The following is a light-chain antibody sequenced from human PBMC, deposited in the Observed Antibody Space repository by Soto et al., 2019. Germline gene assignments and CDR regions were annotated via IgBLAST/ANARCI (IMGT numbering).Light chain of an antibody. J-gene: IGKJ1*01. CDR2: RVS. CDR1: QSVSNRY. Sequence: EVVLTQSPGTLSLSPGEGATLSCRASQSVSNRYFAWYQQKPGQAPRLLIYRVSSRATGIPDRFSGSGSGTDFTLTISRLEPEDFAVYYCQQYGSSPQDTFGQGTKVEVK. CDR3: QQYGSSPQDT. V-gene: IGKV3-20*01.